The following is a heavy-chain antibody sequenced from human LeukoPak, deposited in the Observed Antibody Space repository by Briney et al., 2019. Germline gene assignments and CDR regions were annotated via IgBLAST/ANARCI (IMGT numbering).Heavy chain of an antibody. CDR1: GYTFTSYY. V-gene: IGHV1-18*04. D-gene: IGHD6-13*01. Sequence: RASVKVSCKASGYTFTSYYMHWVRQAPGQGLEWMGWISAYNGNTNYAQKLQGRVTMTTDTSTSTAYMELRSLRSDDTAVYYCARDHSAAAGPGYFGYWGQGTLVTVSS. CDR2: ISAYNGNT. CDR3: ARDHSAAAGPGYFGY. J-gene: IGHJ4*02.